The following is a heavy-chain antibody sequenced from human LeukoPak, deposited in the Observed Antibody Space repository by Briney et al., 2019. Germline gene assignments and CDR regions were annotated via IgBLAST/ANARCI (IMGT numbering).Heavy chain of an antibody. D-gene: IGHD3-16*02. CDR1: GFSLSSYA. CDR2: ISTNGGST. CDR3: ARGWKYDHAWGSYRPYYFDY. Sequence: PGGSLRLSCAASGFSLSSYAMQWVRQAPGKGLEYVSGISTNGGSTYYANSVKGRFTMSRDNSKNTLFLQMGSLRPEDMAVYYCARGWKYDHAWGSYRPYYFDYWGQGTLVTVSS. J-gene: IGHJ4*02. V-gene: IGHV3-64*01.